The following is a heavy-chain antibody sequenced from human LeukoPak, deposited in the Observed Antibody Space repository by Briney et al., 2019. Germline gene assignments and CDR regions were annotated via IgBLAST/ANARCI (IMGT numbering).Heavy chain of an antibody. J-gene: IGHJ4*02. CDR1: VYSFTGFY. D-gene: IGHD5-12*01. CDR3: ARGGGDSGLYFAY. Sequence: GASVKVSCKASVYSFTGFYIHWVRQAPGQGLEWMAWINPQSGATNYAQKFKGRITTTRDMSITTAYMEMTTLRSDDTAVYYCARGGGDSGLYFAYWGQGTLVTVSS. V-gene: IGHV1-2*02. CDR2: INPQSGAT.